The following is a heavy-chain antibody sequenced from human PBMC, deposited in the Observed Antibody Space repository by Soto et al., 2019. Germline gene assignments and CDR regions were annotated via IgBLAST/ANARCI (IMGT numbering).Heavy chain of an antibody. CDR3: ARGYCSGGSCYLDS. J-gene: IGHJ4*02. Sequence: LETLPHTCTVSGGSSSSYYWSWIRQPTGKGLEWIGYIYYSGSTNYNPSLKSRVTISVDTSKNQFSLKLSSVTAADTAVYYCARGYCSGGSCYLDSWGKEPPVTVSP. V-gene: IGHV4-59*08. CDR2: IYYSGST. D-gene: IGHD2-15*01. CDR1: GGSSSSYY.